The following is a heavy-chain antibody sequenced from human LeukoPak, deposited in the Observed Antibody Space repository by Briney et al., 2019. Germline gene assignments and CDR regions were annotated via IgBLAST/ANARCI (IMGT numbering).Heavy chain of an antibody. CDR1: GYTFTSYA. Sequence: ASVTVSFKASGYTFTSYAMHWVRQAPGQRLEWMRWINAGNGNTKYSQKFQGRVTITRDTSASTAYMELSSLRSEDTAVYYCARGVGYSYGYWGQGTLVTASS. CDR2: INAGNGNT. D-gene: IGHD5-18*01. CDR3: ARGVGYSYGY. J-gene: IGHJ4*02. V-gene: IGHV1-3*01.